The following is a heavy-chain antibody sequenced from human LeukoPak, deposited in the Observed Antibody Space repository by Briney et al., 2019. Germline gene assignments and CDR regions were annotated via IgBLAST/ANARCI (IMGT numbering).Heavy chain of an antibody. D-gene: IGHD2-15*01. CDR1: GYTFSSYW. V-gene: IGHV3-74*01. CDR2: INSDGSTT. Sequence: GGSLRLSCAASGYTFSSYWMHWVRQVLGKGLVWVSRINSDGSTTDYADSVKGRFTISRDNAKNTLYLQMNSLRAEDTAVYYCATHPRSKGPNRFDSWGQGILVTVSS. J-gene: IGHJ5*01. CDR3: ATHPRSKGPNRFDS.